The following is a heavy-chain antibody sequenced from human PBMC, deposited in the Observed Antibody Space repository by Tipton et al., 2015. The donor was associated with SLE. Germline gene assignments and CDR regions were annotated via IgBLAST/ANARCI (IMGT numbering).Heavy chain of an antibody. J-gene: IGHJ6*02. V-gene: IGHV4-31*03. CDR2: IYYSGST. Sequence: TLSLTCTVSGGSISSGGHYWSWIRQHPGKGLEWIGYIYYSGSTYYNPSLKSRVTISVDTSKNQFSLKLSSVTAADTAVYYCASQVSSGWPYYYYYGMDVWGQGTTVTVSS. CDR1: GGSISSGGHY. D-gene: IGHD6-19*01. CDR3: ASQVSSGWPYYYYYGMDV.